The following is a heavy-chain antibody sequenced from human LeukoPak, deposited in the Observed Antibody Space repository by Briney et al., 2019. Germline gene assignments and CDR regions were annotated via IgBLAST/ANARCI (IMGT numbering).Heavy chain of an antibody. CDR3: ASDIAARHADAFDI. CDR2: INPNSGGT. D-gene: IGHD6-6*01. V-gene: IGHV1-2*06. CDR1: GYTFTGYY. J-gene: IGHJ3*02. Sequence: VASVKVSCKASGYTFTGYYMHWVRQAPGQGLEWMGRINPNSGGTNYAQKFQGRVTMTRDTSISTAYMELSRLRSDDTAVYYCASDIAARHADAFDIWAKGQWSPSLQ.